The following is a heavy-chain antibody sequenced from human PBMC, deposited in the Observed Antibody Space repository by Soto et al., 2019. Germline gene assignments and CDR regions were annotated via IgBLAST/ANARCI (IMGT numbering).Heavy chain of an antibody. CDR3: ARQQRRYDYVWGSYRQPNFDY. Sequence: SATLSPTGSFSGVSIGSSSYYWCCIRQPPGKGRGLSWSIYYSGSTYYNPSLKSRVTISVDTSKNQFSLKLSSVTAADTAVYYCARQQRRYDYVWGSYRQPNFDYWGQGTLVTVSS. V-gene: IGHV4-39*01. D-gene: IGHD3-16*02. CDR1: GVSIGSSSYY. CDR2: IYYSGST. J-gene: IGHJ4*02.